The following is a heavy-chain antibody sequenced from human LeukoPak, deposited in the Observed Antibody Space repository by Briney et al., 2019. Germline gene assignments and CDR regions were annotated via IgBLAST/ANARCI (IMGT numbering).Heavy chain of an antibody. Sequence: GGSLRLSCAASGSTFDDYAMHWVRQAPGKGLEWVSGISWNSGSIGYADSVKGRFTISRDNAKNSLYLQMNSLRAEDTALYYCAKDIDYYGSGSYYSFDYWGQGTLVTVSS. CDR2: ISWNSGSI. CDR1: GSTFDDYA. D-gene: IGHD3-10*01. CDR3: AKDIDYYGSGSYYSFDY. J-gene: IGHJ4*02. V-gene: IGHV3-9*01.